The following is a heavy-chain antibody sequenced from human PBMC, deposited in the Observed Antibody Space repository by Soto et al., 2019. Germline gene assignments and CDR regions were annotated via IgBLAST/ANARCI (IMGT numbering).Heavy chain of an antibody. Sequence: SETLSLTCTVSGGSISSSSYYWGWIREPPGKWLEWIGSMYYSGSTDYNPSIKSRVTISVDTSKNQFSLKLGSVTAADTAVYYFARSSITMGRDYYYGMEVWGQGNTVT. D-gene: IGHD3-10*01. CDR1: GGSISSSSYY. J-gene: IGHJ6*02. V-gene: IGHV4-39*01. CDR2: MYYSGST. CDR3: ARSSITMGRDYYYGMEV.